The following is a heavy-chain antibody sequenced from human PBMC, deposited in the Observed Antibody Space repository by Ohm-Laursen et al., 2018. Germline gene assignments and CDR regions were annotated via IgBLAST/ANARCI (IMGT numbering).Heavy chain of an antibody. CDR3: ARDPGLGYFDP. J-gene: IGHJ5*02. CDR1: GFTFTNYA. V-gene: IGHV3-23*01. CDR2: ISGSGDST. D-gene: IGHD3-16*01. Sequence: SLRLSCSASGFTFTNYAMNWVRQAPGKGLEWVSAISGSGDSTYYADSVKGRFTISRDNSKNTLYLQMNSLRAEDTAVYYCARDPGLGYFDPWGQGTLVTVSS.